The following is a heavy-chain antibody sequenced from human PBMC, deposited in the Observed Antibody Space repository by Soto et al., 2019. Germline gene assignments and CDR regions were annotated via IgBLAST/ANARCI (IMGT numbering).Heavy chain of an antibody. D-gene: IGHD1-26*01. CDR2: MRTKINTYAT. CDR1: GFTFSGSS. Sequence: EVQLVESGGGLVQPGGSLKLSCAASGFTFSGSSRHWVRQASGKGLEWAGRMRTKINTYATAYAASVKGRVNFSSDDSKNTEHQQMNSLKTEDPAVYYCTTEWEPDAFDIWGQGTMVTVSS. CDR3: TTEWEPDAFDI. V-gene: IGHV3-73*02. J-gene: IGHJ3*02.